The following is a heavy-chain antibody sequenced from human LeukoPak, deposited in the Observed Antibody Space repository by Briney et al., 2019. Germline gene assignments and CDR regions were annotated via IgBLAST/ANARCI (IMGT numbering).Heavy chain of an antibody. CDR1: GYTFTSYG. Sequence: ASVKVSCKASGYTFTSYGISWVRQAPGQGLEWMGWISAYNGNTNYAQKLQGRVTMTTDTSTSTAYMELRSLRSDDTAVYYCARGLYYDILTGYSTANWFDPWGQGTLVTVSS. CDR2: ISAYNGNT. J-gene: IGHJ5*02. V-gene: IGHV1-18*01. D-gene: IGHD3-9*01. CDR3: ARGLYYDILTGYSTANWFDP.